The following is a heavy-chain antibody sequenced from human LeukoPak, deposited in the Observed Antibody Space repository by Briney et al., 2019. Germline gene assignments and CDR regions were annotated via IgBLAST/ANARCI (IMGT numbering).Heavy chain of an antibody. J-gene: IGHJ4*02. CDR1: GFTFSSYA. Sequence: PGGSLRLSCAASGFTFSSYAMSWVRQAPGKGLEWASGISGSGTSTYYADSVKGRFTISRDNSKNTLYLQMNSLRAEDTAVYYCTKLGCTSTSCYTNYWGQGTLVTVSP. V-gene: IGHV3-23*01. CDR3: TKLGCTSTSCYTNY. D-gene: IGHD2-2*02. CDR2: ISGSGTST.